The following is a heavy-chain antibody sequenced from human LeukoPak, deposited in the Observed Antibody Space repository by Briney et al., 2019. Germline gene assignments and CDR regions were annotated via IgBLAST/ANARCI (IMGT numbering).Heavy chain of an antibody. V-gene: IGHV4-34*01. J-gene: IGHJ5*01. CDR1: GGSFSDYY. CDR2: INHSGST. CDR3: ASGAFILTGYYWFDS. D-gene: IGHD3-9*01. Sequence: SETLSLTCAVYGGSFSDYYWSWIRQPPGKGLEWIGEINHSGSTNYNPSLKSRVTISVDTSKNQSSLKLSSVTAADTAVYYCASGAFILTGYYWFDSWGQGTLVTVSS.